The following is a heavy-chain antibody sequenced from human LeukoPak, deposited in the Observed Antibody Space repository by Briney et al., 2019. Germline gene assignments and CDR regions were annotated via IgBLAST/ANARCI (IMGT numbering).Heavy chain of an antibody. Sequence: GGSLRLSCAASGFTFSSYSMNWVRQAPGKGLEWVSSISSSSSYIYYADSVKGRFTISRDNAKNSLYLQMNSLRAEDTAVYYCVREFVDDAFDIWGQGTMVTVSS. CDR2: ISSSSSYI. CDR3: VREFVDDAFDI. J-gene: IGHJ3*02. CDR1: GFTFSSYS. D-gene: IGHD2-21*01. V-gene: IGHV3-21*01.